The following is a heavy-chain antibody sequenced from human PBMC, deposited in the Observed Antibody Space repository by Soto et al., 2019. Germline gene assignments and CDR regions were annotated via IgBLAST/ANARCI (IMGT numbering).Heavy chain of an antibody. CDR3: TRGPYCDTSSCFLPNYYFAMDV. CDR1: GFSFSSYA. V-gene: IGHV3-23*01. J-gene: IGHJ6*02. D-gene: IGHD2-2*01. Sequence: GGFLKLSCGASGFSFSSYATSWIRQTPGKGLEWASAISGSGGSTYYADSVKGRFTISRDNSKNTLYLQMNSLRAEDTAVYYCTRGPYCDTSSCFLPNYYFAMDVWGRGTTVTVSS. CDR2: ISGSGGST.